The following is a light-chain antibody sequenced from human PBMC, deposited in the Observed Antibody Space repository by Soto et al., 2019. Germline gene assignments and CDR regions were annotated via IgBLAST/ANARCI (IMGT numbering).Light chain of an antibody. CDR2: EVS. V-gene: IGLV2-14*01. Sequence: QSALTQFASVSGSPGQSITISCTGTTSDVGRYKFVSWYQQPPGKAPTLLIYEVSNRPSGVSSRFSGSKSSNTASPTISGLQTEDEATYYCSSSTDTDTLVIFGGGTKLTVL. CDR1: TSDVGRYKF. J-gene: IGLJ2*01. CDR3: SSSTDTDTLVI.